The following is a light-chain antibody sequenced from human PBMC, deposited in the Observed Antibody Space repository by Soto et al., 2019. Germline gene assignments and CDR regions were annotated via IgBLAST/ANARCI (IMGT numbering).Light chain of an antibody. CDR1: SSNVGAYNY. J-gene: IGLJ1*01. CDR3: CSYSRSSPYV. Sequence: QSVLTQRSCMAGFPGQSVTISSPGTSSNVGAYNYVSWYQHHPGKVPRLMIFDVSNRSSGVSNRFSGSKSGNTASLTISGLQTEDEADYYCCSYSRSSPYVFGAGTKVTGL. CDR2: DVS. V-gene: IGLV2-14*03.